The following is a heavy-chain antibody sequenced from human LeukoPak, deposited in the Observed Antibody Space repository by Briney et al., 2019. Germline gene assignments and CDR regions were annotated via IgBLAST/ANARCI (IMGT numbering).Heavy chain of an antibody. V-gene: IGHV4-34*01. CDR3: ARILNSGDYDAFDI. D-gene: IGHD4-17*01. J-gene: IGHJ3*02. CDR1: GGSFSGYY. Sequence: SETLSLTCAVYGGSFSGYYWSWIRQPPGKGLEWIGEINHSGSTNYNPSLKSRVTISVDTSKNQFSLKLTSVTAADTAVYYCARILNSGDYDAFDIWGQGTTVIVSS. CDR2: INHSGST.